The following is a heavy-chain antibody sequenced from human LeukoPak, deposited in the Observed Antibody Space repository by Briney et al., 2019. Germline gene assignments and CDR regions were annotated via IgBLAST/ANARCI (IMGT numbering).Heavy chain of an antibody. J-gene: IGHJ4*02. Sequence: GGSLRLSCAASGFTFSRYWMHWVRQVPGKGLVCVSRITSDGSTTSYADSVRGRFTISRGNAKNTVYLQMNSLRAEDTAVYYCARDLTGAVFDFWGQGTLVTVSS. V-gene: IGHV3-74*01. CDR1: GFTFSRYW. CDR3: ARDLTGAVFDF. CDR2: ITSDGSTT. D-gene: IGHD1-26*01.